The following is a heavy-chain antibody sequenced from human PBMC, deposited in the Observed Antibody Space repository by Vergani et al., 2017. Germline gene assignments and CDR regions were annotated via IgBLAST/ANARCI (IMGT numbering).Heavy chain of an antibody. J-gene: IGHJ5*02. Sequence: LQLQESGPGLVKPSATLSLTCSVSGASIRSSNYYWGWIRQPPGKGLEWSASIYYSGSTYYNPSLKSRVTISVDTSKNQFSLKLSSVTAANTAVYFCARHSTVEWLVKLGWIDPWGQGILVTVSS. CDR3: ARHSTVEWLVKLGWIDP. CDR1: GASIRSSNYY. V-gene: IGHV4-39*01. CDR2: IYYSGST. D-gene: IGHD6-19*01.